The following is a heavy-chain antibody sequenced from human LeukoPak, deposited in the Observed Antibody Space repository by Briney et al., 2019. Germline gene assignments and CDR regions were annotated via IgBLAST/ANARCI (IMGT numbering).Heavy chain of an antibody. D-gene: IGHD6-13*01. V-gene: IGHV3-9*01. CDR3: AKGDGSEYSSSWYGHYFDY. CDR1: GFTFDDYA. J-gene: IGHJ4*02. Sequence: GGSLRLSCAASGFTFDDYAMHWVRQAPGKGLEWVSGISWNSGSIGYADSVKGRFTISRDNAKNSLYLQVNSLRAEDTALYYCAKGDGSEYSSSWYGHYFDYWGQGTLVTVSS. CDR2: ISWNSGSI.